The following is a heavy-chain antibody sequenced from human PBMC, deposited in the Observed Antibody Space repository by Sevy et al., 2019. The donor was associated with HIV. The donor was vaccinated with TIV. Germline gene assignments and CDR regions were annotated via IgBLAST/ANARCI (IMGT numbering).Heavy chain of an antibody. Sequence: ASVKVSCKASGYTFTGYYMHWVRQAPGQGLEWMGWINPNSGGTNYAQKFQGWVTMTRDTSISTAYMELSRLRSDDTAVYYVARGGGPMYYYDSSGYHYYYYGMDVWGQGTTVTVSS. CDR1: GYTFTGYY. CDR2: INPNSGGT. J-gene: IGHJ6*02. D-gene: IGHD3-22*01. CDR3: ARGGGPMYYYDSSGYHYYYYGMDV. V-gene: IGHV1-2*04.